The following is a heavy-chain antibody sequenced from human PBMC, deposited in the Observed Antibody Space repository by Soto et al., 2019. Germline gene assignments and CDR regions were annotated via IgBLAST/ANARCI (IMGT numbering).Heavy chain of an antibody. V-gene: IGHV4-59*01. CDR2: IYYSGST. Sequence: SETPSLTCTVSGGSISSYYWSWIRQPPGKGLEWIGYIYYSGSTNYNPSLKSRVTISVDTSKNQFSLKLSSVTAADTAVYYCARDSGGSYYHAYRWFDPWGQGTLVT. J-gene: IGHJ5*02. CDR1: GGSISSYY. CDR3: ARDSGGSYYHAYRWFDP. D-gene: IGHD1-26*01.